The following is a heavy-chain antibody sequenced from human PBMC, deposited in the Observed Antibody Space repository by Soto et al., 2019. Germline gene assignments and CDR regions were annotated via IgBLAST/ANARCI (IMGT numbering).Heavy chain of an antibody. Sequence: PSETLSLTCTVSGGSISSYYWSWIRQPPGKGLEWIGYIYYSGSTNYNPSLKSRITITVDTSKNQFSLKLSSVTAADTAVYYCARGSSWSGSHKIDYWGQGTLVTVSS. CDR1: GGSISSYY. J-gene: IGHJ4*02. CDR2: IYYSGST. CDR3: ARGSSWSGSHKIDY. V-gene: IGHV4-59*01. D-gene: IGHD3-3*01.